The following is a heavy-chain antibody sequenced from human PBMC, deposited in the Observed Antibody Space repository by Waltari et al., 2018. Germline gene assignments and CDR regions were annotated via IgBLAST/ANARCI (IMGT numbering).Heavy chain of an antibody. CDR3: ARGPYERYDSSGYSEEETEFDY. CDR2: INPNSGGT. D-gene: IGHD3-22*01. Sequence: QVQLVQSGAEVKKPGASVKVSCKAAGYTFTGYYLQRVRQAPGQGLEWMGWINPNSGGTNYAQKFQGRVTMTRDTSISTAYMELSRLRSDDTAVYYCARGPYERYDSSGYSEEETEFDYWGQGTLVTVSS. CDR1: GYTFTGYY. V-gene: IGHV1-2*02. J-gene: IGHJ4*02.